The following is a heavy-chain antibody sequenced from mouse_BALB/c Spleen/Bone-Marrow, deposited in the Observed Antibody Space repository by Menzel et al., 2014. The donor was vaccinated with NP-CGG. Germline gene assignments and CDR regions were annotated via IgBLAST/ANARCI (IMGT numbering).Heavy chain of an antibody. CDR1: GFTFSDFY. J-gene: IGHJ3*01. V-gene: IGHV7-1*02. D-gene: IGHD2-10*02. CDR3: ARDVGYGNYFVY. Sequence: EVKLVESGGGLVQPGDSLRLSCATSGFTFSDFYMEWVHQPPGKRLEWIAASRNKAKHYTTEYSASVKGRFIVSRDTSQSILYLQMNALRAEDTSIYYCARDVGYGNYFVYWGQGTLVTVSA. CDR2: SRNKAKHYTT.